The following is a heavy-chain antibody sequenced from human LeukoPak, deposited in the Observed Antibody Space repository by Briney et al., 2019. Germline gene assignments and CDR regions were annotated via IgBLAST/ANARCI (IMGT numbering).Heavy chain of an antibody. CDR2: ISGSGGST. V-gene: IGHV3-23*01. J-gene: IGHJ4*02. CDR3: AKDRRIQLWTTRRTPLLFDY. Sequence: GGSLRLSCAASGFTFSSYPMSWVRQAPGKGLEWVSAISGSGGSTYYADSVKGRFTISRDNSKNTLYLQMNSLRAEDTAVYYCAKDRRIQLWTTRRTPLLFDYWGQGTLVTVSS. CDR1: GFTFSSYP. D-gene: IGHD5-18*01.